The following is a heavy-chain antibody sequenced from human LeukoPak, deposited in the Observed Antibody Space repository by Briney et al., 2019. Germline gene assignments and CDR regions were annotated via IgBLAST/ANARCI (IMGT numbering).Heavy chain of an antibody. J-gene: IGHJ4*02. Sequence: GGSLRLSCAASGFTVSSNFMSWFRQAPGKGLEWVGFIRSKAYGGTTEYAASVKGRFTISRDDTKSIAYLQMNSLKTEDTAVYYCTRDGRSGYYYYWGQGTLVTVSS. CDR2: IRSKAYGGTT. V-gene: IGHV3-49*03. D-gene: IGHD3-22*01. CDR3: TRDGRSGYYYY. CDR1: GFTVSSNF.